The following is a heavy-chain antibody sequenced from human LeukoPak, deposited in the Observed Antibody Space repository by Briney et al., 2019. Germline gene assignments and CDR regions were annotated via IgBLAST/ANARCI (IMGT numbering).Heavy chain of an antibody. D-gene: IGHD6-19*01. CDR1: GYSFTSYW. V-gene: IGHV5-51*01. J-gene: IGHJ4*02. Sequence: GESLKISCKGSGYSFTSYWIGWVRQMPGKGLEWMGIIYPGDSDTRYSPSFQGQVTISADKSISTAYPQWSSLKASDTAMYYCARPSIAVAGYSEGFDYWGQGTLVTVSS. CDR2: IYPGDSDT. CDR3: ARPSIAVAGYSEGFDY.